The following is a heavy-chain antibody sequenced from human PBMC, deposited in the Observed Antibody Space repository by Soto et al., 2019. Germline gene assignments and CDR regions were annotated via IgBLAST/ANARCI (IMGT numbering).Heavy chain of an antibody. CDR1: GGTFSSYA. V-gene: IGHV1-69*01. CDR3: AREGTMITFGGEYYGMDV. CDR2: IIPIFGTA. D-gene: IGHD3-16*01. J-gene: IGHJ6*02. Sequence: QVQLVQSGAEVKKPGSSVKVSCKASGGTFSSYAISWVRQAPGQGLEWMGGIIPIFGTANYAQTFQGRVTIPADESTSTAYMELSSLRSEDTAVYYCAREGTMITFGGEYYGMDVWGQGTTVTVSS.